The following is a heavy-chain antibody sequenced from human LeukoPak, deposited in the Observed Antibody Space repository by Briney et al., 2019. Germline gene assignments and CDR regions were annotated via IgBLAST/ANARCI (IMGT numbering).Heavy chain of an antibody. CDR3: ARDASMGDFWSGYYPFDY. CDR1: GFTFSSYS. Sequence: GGSLRLSCAASGFTFSSYSMNWVRQAPGKGLEWVSSISSSSSYIYYADSVKGRFTIPRDNTKNSLYLQMNSLRAEDTAVYYCARDASMGDFWSGYYPFDYWGQGTLVTVSP. CDR2: ISSSSSYI. V-gene: IGHV3-21*01. J-gene: IGHJ4*02. D-gene: IGHD3-3*01.